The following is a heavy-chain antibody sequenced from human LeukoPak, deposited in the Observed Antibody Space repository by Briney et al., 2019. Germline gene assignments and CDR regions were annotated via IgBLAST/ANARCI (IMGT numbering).Heavy chain of an antibody. CDR2: IRYDGSNK. Sequence: GGSLRLSCAASGFTFSSYGMHWVRQAPGKGLEWVAFIRYDGSNKYYADSVKGRFPISRDNSKNTLYLQMNSLRAEDTAVYYCAKEEEAVAALPVYGMDVWGQGTTVTVSS. V-gene: IGHV3-30*02. CDR1: GFTFSSYG. D-gene: IGHD6-19*01. CDR3: AKEEEAVAALPVYGMDV. J-gene: IGHJ6*02.